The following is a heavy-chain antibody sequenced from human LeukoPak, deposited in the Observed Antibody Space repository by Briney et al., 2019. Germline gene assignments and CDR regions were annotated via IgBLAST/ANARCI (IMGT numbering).Heavy chain of an antibody. J-gene: IGHJ1*01. V-gene: IGHV1-18*01. D-gene: IGHD3-22*01. CDR3: ARGYYYDSSGYSNFQH. CDR2: ISAYNGNT. Sequence: ASVKVSCKASGYTFTSYGISWVRQAPGQGLEWMGWISAYNGNTNYAQKLQGRVTMTTDTSTSTAYMELRSLRSDDTAVYYCARGYYYDSSGYSNFQHWGQGTLVTVSS. CDR1: GYTFTSYG.